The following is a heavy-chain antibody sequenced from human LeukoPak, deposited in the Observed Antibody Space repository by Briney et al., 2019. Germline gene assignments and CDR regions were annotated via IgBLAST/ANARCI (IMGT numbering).Heavy chain of an antibody. Sequence: ASVKVSCKASGYTFTGYYMHWVRQAPGQGLEWMGWINPNTGGTNYAQKFQGRVTMTRDTSISTAYMELSRLRSDDTAVYYCARDKEYSSSTRYSYYYFMDVWGKGTTVTVS. CDR2: INPNTGGT. J-gene: IGHJ6*03. D-gene: IGHD6-6*01. CDR3: ARDKEYSSSTRYSYYYFMDV. CDR1: GYTFTGYY. V-gene: IGHV1-2*02.